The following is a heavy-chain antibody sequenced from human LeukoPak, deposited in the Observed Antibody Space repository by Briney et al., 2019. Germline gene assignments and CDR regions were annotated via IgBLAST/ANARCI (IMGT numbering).Heavy chain of an antibody. D-gene: IGHD3-22*01. CDR1: GFTVSSNY. V-gene: IGHV3-66*01. CDR3: AREAYDSSVDY. J-gene: IGHJ4*02. Sequence: PGGSLRLSCAASGFTVSSNYMSWVRQAPGKGLEWVSVIYSGGSTYYADSVKGRFTISRDNSKNTLYLQMNSLRAEDTAVYYCAREAYDSSVDYWGQGTLVTVSS. CDR2: IYSGGST.